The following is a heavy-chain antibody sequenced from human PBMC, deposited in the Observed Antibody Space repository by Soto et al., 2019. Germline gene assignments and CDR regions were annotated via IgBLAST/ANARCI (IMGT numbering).Heavy chain of an antibody. J-gene: IGHJ4*02. Sequence: DVQLVESGGGLAQPGGSLRLSCVGSGFTFSSYWMHWVRQAPGKGLVWVSRINADGSTTNYADSVKGRFTVSRDNAKNTVNLQMNSLRDEDTAVYFCARAGWYRFDSWGQGALLTVSP. CDR2: INADGSTT. CDR3: ARAGWYRFDS. D-gene: IGHD2-15*01. V-gene: IGHV3-74*01. CDR1: GFTFSSYW.